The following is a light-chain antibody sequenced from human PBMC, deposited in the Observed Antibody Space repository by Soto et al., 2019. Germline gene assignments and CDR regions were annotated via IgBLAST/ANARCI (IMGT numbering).Light chain of an antibody. CDR2: DAS. CDR3: QRRSNWPPYT. CDR1: QSVSDS. V-gene: IGKV3-11*01. Sequence: EIVLTQSPATLSLSPGERATLSCRASQSVSDSLAWYQHKPGQAPRLLIYDASNRATGVPARFSGSGSGTDFTLTISSLEPEDFAVYYCQRRSNWPPYTFGQGTKVDIK. J-gene: IGKJ2*01.